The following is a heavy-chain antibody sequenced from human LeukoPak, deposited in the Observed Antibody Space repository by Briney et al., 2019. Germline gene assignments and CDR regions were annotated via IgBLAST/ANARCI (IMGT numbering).Heavy chain of an antibody. CDR3: AKHSSSWPFDP. V-gene: IGHV4-4*02. CDR2: IYHSGST. Sequence: SETLSLTCAVSSGSISSSNWWSWVRQPPGKGLEWIGEIYHSGSTNYNPSLKSRVTISVGKSKNQFSLKLSSVTAADTAVYYCAKHSSSWPFDPWGQGTLVTVSS. CDR1: SGSISSSNW. D-gene: IGHD6-13*01. J-gene: IGHJ5*02.